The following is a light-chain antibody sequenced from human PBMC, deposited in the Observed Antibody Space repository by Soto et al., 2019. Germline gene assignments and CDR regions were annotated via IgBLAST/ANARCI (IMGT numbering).Light chain of an antibody. Sequence: ESVLSQSPGTLSLSTGERATLSCRASQSVSSNYLAWYQQKPGQAPRLLIYGASTRASGIPDRFSGSGSGTDFTLTISRLEPEDSAVYYCQQYGSSPTWTFGQGTRLEIK. CDR2: GAS. CDR1: QSVSSNY. J-gene: IGKJ5*01. CDR3: QQYGSSPTWT. V-gene: IGKV3-20*01.